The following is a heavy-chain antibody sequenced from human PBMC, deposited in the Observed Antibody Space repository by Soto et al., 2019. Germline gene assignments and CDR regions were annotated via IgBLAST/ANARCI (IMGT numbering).Heavy chain of an antibody. V-gene: IGHV3-7*03. D-gene: IGHD3-16*02. CDR2: IKHDTSEA. CDR3: ARDGLLFSGPYRPSRFDY. J-gene: IGHJ4*02. CDR1: GFKFSNYW. Sequence: GGSLRLSCAASGFKFSNYWMSWVRQSPGKGLEWVGNIKHDTSEAHYADSVKGRFTITRDNIKNFLFLQMNGLRADDTASYYCARDGLLFSGPYRPSRFDYWGLGTLVTVSS.